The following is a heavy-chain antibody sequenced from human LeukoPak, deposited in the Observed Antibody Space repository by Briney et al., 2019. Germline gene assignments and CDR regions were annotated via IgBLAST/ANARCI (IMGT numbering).Heavy chain of an antibody. J-gene: IGHJ6*03. CDR3: ARLSSDGSYYYYYYMDV. V-gene: IGHV4-38-2*01. CDR2: IYHSGST. Sequence: KSSETLSLTCAVSGYSISSGYYWGWIRQPPGKGLEWIGSIYHSGSTYYNPSLKSRVTISVDTSKNQFSLKLSSVTAADTAVYYCARLSSDGSYYYYYYMDVRGKGTTVTVSS. CDR1: GYSISSGYY. D-gene: IGHD6-25*01.